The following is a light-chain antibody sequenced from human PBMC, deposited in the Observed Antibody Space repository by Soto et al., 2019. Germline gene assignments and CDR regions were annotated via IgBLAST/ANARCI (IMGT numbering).Light chain of an antibody. Sequence: DIVMTQSPATLSLSPGERATLSCRASQSISSNLAWYQHKPGQAPRLLIYAASTRASGIPARFSGGWSGTEFSLTITSVQSEDFAIYYCQQYKNWPPMYTFGQGTRLEI. J-gene: IGKJ2*01. V-gene: IGKV3-15*01. CDR3: QQYKNWPPMYT. CDR1: QSISSN. CDR2: AAS.